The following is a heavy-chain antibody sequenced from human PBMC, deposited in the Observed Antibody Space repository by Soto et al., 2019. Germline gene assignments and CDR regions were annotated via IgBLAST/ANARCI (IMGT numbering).Heavy chain of an antibody. Sequence: SETLSLTCTVSGYSISNGYYWGWIRQSPEKGLEWIGTIYHSGTTYFNPSLKRRLTISMDMSKKQVSLYMTSVTAADTAVYYCVGDRADFSSTYYHYFSVWGRGTLVTVSS. CDR2: IYHSGTT. V-gene: IGHV4-38-2*02. CDR3: VGDRADFSSTYYHYFSV. D-gene: IGHD6-13*01. J-gene: IGHJ2*01. CDR1: GYSISNGYY.